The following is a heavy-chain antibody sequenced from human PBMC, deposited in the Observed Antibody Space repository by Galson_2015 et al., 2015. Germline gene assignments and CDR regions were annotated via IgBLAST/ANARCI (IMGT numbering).Heavy chain of an antibody. Sequence: SVKVSCKASGGTFSSYAISWVRQAPGQGLEWMGGIIPIFGTANYAQKFQGRVTITADESTSTAYMELSSLRSEDTAVYYCAREPLEWLSFFDYWGQGTLVTVSS. CDR1: GGTFSSYA. CDR3: AREPLEWLSFFDY. CDR2: IIPIFGTA. D-gene: IGHD3-3*01. J-gene: IGHJ4*02. V-gene: IGHV1-69*13.